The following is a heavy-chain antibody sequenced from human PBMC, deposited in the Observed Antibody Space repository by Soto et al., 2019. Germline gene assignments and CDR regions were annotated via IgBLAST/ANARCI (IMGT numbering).Heavy chain of an antibody. CDR1: GTSIRSYY. D-gene: IGHD2-8*01. CDR2: IHYSGTT. CDR3: ARYHSYAIAY. J-gene: IGHJ4*02. V-gene: IGHV4-59*01. Sequence: PSETLSLTFTFSGTSIRSYYWSWIRQPPGKVVELSANIHYSGTTNYNPSLASRVTLSVDTSKKQFSLNMTSVRAEDSAMYLCARYHSYAIAYWALGTGIHISS.